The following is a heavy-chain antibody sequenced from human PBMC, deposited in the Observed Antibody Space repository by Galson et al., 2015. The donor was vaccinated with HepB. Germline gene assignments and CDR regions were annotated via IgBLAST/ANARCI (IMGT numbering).Heavy chain of an antibody. D-gene: IGHD2-15*01. CDR3: TRSSDMVAAYY. CDR2: FYYSGTT. V-gene: IGHV4-39*01. CDR1: GGSISTSSYY. Sequence: ETLSLTCTVSGGSISTSSYYWGWIRQPPGKGLEWVGSFYYSGTTYYNPSLKSRVIISVDTSKSQFSLKLSSVTAADTAVYYCTRSSDMVAAYYWGQGTLVTVSS. J-gene: IGHJ4*02.